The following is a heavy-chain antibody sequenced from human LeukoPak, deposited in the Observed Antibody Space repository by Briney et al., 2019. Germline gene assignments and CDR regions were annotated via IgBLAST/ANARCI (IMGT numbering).Heavy chain of an antibody. V-gene: IGHV5-51*01. Sequence: NPGASLQISCKGSGSSFTTYWVAWVRQLPGKGLEWMGIIYPGESDTRYSTSFQGQVTISADKSISTAYLQWSSLKASDTAMYYCARQVAGYDYWGQGTLVIVTS. D-gene: IGHD6-19*01. CDR1: GSSFTTYW. CDR3: ARQVAGYDY. CDR2: IYPGESDT. J-gene: IGHJ4*02.